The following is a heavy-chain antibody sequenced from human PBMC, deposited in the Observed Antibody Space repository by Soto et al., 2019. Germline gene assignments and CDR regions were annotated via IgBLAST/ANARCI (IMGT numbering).Heavy chain of an antibody. CDR1: GYTFTSYG. V-gene: IGHV1-18*04. J-gene: IGHJ4*02. Sequence: ASVKVSCKASGYTFTSYGISWVRQAPGQGLEWMGWISAYNGNTNYAQKLQGRVTMTTVTATSTAYMELRSLTSDDTAVYYCGRKRSAPPNYWGQETLVTVSS. CDR3: GRKRSAPPNY. CDR2: ISAYNGNT.